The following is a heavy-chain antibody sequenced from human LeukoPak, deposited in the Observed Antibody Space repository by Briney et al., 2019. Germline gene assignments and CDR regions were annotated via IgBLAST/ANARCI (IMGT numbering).Heavy chain of an antibody. CDR3: ARAGALTVNALDY. V-gene: IGHV4-34*01. J-gene: IGHJ4*02. CDR2: INHSGST. D-gene: IGHD2-8*01. Sequence: PSETLSLTCAVYGGSFSGYYWSWIRQPPEKGLEWIGEINHSGSTNYNPSLKSRVTISVDTSKNQFSLKLSSVTAADTAVYYCARAGALTVNALDYWGQGTLVTVSS. CDR1: GGSFSGYY.